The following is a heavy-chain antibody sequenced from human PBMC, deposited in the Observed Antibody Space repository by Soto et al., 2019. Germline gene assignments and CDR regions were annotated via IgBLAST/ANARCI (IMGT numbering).Heavy chain of an antibody. CDR2: INVANGNT. V-gene: IGHV1-3*01. Sequence: QVQLVQSGAEIKKPGASVKVSCKASGYTFTKSAMQWVRLAPGQSLECMGWINVANGNTRFSQIFQGRVTITTDTSASTAYMELNSLTSEDTAVYFCARESLDFWSTKRAGAYYYMDVWGKGTAVTVSS. CDR1: GYTFTKSA. J-gene: IGHJ6*03. CDR3: ARESLDFWSTKRAGAYYYMDV. D-gene: IGHD3-3*01.